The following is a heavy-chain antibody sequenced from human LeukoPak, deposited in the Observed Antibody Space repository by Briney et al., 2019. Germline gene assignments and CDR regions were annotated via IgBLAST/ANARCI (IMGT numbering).Heavy chain of an antibody. V-gene: IGHV3-30-3*01. CDR1: GFTFSSYA. CDR3: AKVVGVLSYSSGSYFDY. J-gene: IGHJ4*02. Sequence: PGGSLRLSCAASGFTFSSYAMHWVRQAPGKGLEWVAVISYDGSNKYYADSVKGRFTISRDNSKNTLYLQMNSLRAEDTAVYHCAKVVGVLSYSSGSYFDYWGQGTLVTVSS. CDR2: ISYDGSNK. D-gene: IGHD6-19*01.